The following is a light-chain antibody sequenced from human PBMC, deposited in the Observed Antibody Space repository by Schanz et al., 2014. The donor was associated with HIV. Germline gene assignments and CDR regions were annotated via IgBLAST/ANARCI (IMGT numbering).Light chain of an antibody. J-gene: IGLJ3*02. CDR1: GGGTASDS. V-gene: IGLV6-57*04. Sequence: FMLTQPQSVSESPGKTITISCTRSGGGTASDSVQWYQQRPGSAPTTVIYDSYQRPSGVPSRFSGSFDRSSNSASLTISGLMTEDEADYFCHSSDGLNLGVFGGGTKLTVL. CDR2: DSY. CDR3: HSSDGLNLGV.